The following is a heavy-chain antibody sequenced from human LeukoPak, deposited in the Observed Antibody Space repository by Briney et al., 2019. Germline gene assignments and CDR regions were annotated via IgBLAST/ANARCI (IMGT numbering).Heavy chain of an antibody. CDR2: TYYSGST. Sequence: SETLSLTCTVSGGSISSYYWSWIRQPPGKGLEWIGYTYYSGSTNYNPSLKSRVTISVDTSKNQFSLKLSSVTAADTAVYYCASTTLYYGSGTYYYYDYMDVWGKGNMVTVSS. V-gene: IGHV4-59*08. D-gene: IGHD3-10*01. CDR3: ASTTLYYGSGTYYYYDYMDV. J-gene: IGHJ6*03. CDR1: GGSISSYY.